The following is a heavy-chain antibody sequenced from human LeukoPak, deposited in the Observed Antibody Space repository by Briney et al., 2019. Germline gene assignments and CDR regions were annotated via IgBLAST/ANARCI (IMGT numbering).Heavy chain of an antibody. CDR1: GYTFTGYY. CDR3: ARDRATVATPYFDF. J-gene: IGHJ4*02. D-gene: IGHD4-23*01. CDR2: INLNSGGT. Sequence: ASVKVSCKTSGYTFTGYYMNWVRQATGQGLEWMGWINLNSGGTNYAQKFQGWVTMTRDTSISTAYMELSRLRFDDTAVYYCARDRATVATPYFDFWGQGTLVTVSS. V-gene: IGHV1-2*04.